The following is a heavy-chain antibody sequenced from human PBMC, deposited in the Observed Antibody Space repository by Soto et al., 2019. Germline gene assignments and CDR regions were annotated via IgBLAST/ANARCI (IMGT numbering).Heavy chain of an antibody. CDR3: VSYRTDVFGDALDI. Sequence: SETLSLTCSVSGGSSRSFSKNWIRQAPGKGLEWIGCIYDSGDANYNPSLKSRVTISLDTSKNQFSLKLSSVTAADTAVYYCVSYRTDVFGDALDIWALGTMVTVSS. CDR1: GGSSRSFS. V-gene: IGHV4-59*03. D-gene: IGHD3-3*01. CDR2: IYDSGDA. J-gene: IGHJ3*02.